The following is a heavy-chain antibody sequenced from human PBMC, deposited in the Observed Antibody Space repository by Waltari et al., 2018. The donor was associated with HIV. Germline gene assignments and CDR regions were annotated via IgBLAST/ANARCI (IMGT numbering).Heavy chain of an antibody. CDR2: ISSSSSTI. CDR1: GFAFSSYS. Sequence: EVQLVESGGGLVQPGGSLRLSCAASGFAFSSYSMNWVRQAPGKGLEWVSYISSSSSTIYYADSVKGRFTISRDNAKNSLYLQMNSLRDEDTAVNYCAVITTTGFDYWGQGTLVTVSS. CDR3: AVITTTGFDY. J-gene: IGHJ4*02. D-gene: IGHD3-22*01. V-gene: IGHV3-48*02.